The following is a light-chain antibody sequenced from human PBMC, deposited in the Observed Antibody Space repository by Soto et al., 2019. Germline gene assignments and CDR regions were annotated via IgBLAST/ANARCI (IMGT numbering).Light chain of an antibody. CDR1: QSVDRN. J-gene: IGKJ4*01. CDR3: QQYDSWPLT. Sequence: EIVMTQSPGTLSVSTEEGATLSCLASQSVDRNLAWYQQKPGQAPRLLIYGASTRPTGIPDRFSGSGSGTEFSLTISSLQSEDFAVYDCQQYDSWPLTFGGGTKVEIK. CDR2: GAS. V-gene: IGKV3D-15*01.